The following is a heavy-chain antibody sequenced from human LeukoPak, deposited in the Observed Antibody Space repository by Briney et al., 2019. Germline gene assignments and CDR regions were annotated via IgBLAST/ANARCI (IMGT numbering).Heavy chain of an antibody. J-gene: IGHJ4*02. D-gene: IGHD3-22*01. CDR2: IKQDGSEK. V-gene: IGHV3-7*01. CDR1: GFTFSSYW. CDR3: ARYYYDSSGYYYFDY. Sequence: PGGSLRLSCAASGFTFSSYWMNWVRQAPGKGLEWVANIKQDGSEKYYVDSVKGRFTISRDNAKNSLYLQMNSLRAEDTAVYYCARYYYDSSGYYYFDYWGQGTLVTVSS.